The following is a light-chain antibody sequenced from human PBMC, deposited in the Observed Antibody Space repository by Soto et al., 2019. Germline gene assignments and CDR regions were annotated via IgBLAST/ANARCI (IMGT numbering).Light chain of an antibody. CDR2: AAS. Sequence: IQLTQSPSSLSASVGDRVTITCRASQGISSYLAWYQQKPGKAPKLLIYAASTLQSGVPSRFSGSGSGTDFTLTISSLQPEDFATCYCQQLNGYPPLXPXGPGTKVDIK. J-gene: IGKJ3*01. V-gene: IGKV1-9*01. CDR3: QQLNGYPPLXP. CDR1: QGISSY.